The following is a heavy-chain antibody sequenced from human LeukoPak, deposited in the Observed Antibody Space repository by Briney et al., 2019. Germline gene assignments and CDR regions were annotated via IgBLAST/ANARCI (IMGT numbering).Heavy chain of an antibody. CDR2: INPNSGGT. V-gene: IGHV1-2*06. CDR3: AREVAGNWYFDL. D-gene: IGHD6-19*01. CDR1: GYTFTGYY. Sequence: ASVKVSCKASGYTFTGYYMHWVRQAPGQGLEWMGRINPNSGGTNYAQKFQGRVTMTRDTSISTAYMELSRLRSDDTAVYYCAREVAGNWYFDLWGRGTLVTVSS. J-gene: IGHJ2*01.